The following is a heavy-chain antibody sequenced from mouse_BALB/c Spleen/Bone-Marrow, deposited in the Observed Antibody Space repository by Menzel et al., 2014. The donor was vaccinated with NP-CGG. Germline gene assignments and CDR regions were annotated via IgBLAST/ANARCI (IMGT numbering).Heavy chain of an antibody. V-gene: IGHV1S130*01. CDR3: ATGFAY. Sequence: QVQLQQSGSELVRPGASVKLSCKASGYTFTSTWMHWAKQRPGQGLEWIGKIHPNSGNTNYNEKFKGKATLTVDTSSSTAYLDLRGMTSEDSAVYYCATGFAYWGQGTMVTVSA. CDR1: GYTFTSTW. CDR2: IHPNSGNT. J-gene: IGHJ3*01.